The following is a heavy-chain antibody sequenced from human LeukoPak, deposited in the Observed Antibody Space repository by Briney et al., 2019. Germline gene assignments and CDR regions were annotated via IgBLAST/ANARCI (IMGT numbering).Heavy chain of an antibody. Sequence: SVKVSCKASGYTFTSYGISWVRQAPGQGLEWMGGIIPIFGTANYAQKFQGRVTITADESMSTAYMELSSLRSEDTAVYYCARDDRPEGIVGATAPDYWGQGTLVTVSS. J-gene: IGHJ4*02. V-gene: IGHV1-69*13. CDR1: GYTFTSYG. D-gene: IGHD1-26*01. CDR3: ARDDRPEGIVGATAPDY. CDR2: IIPIFGTA.